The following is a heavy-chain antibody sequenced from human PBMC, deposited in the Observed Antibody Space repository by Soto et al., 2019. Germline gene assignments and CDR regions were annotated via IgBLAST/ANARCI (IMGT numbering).Heavy chain of an antibody. Sequence: GGSLKISCQGSGYSFTTYWIGWVRQRPGKALEWMGIIYPRDSDTRYSPSLQGQVTMSADTSINTAYLQWSSLKASDTAMYYCARPGSGSYLDGFDIWGQGTLVTVSS. D-gene: IGHD1-26*01. J-gene: IGHJ3*02. CDR2: IYPRDSDT. CDR1: GYSFTTYW. V-gene: IGHV5-51*01. CDR3: ARPGSGSYLDGFDI.